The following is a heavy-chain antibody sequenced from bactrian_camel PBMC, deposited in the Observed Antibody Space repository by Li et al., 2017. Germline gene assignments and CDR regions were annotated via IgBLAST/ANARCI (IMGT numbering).Heavy chain of an antibody. CDR3: AAGSDWASLATTEYEH. J-gene: IGHJ4*01. CDR2: IDTGGTS. D-gene: IGHD4*01. V-gene: IGHV3S53*01. Sequence: HVQLVESGGASVQAGKSLRLSCAASGYSVAFMCMGWFRQAPGKEREGLGVIDTGGTSIYVDSVKGRFTISQDNAEHTVYLQMTGLKPDDTAMYYCAAGSDWASLATTEYEHWGQGTQVTVS. CDR1: GYSVAFMC.